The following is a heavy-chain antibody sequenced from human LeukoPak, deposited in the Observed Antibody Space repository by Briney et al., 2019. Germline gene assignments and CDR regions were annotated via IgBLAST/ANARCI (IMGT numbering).Heavy chain of an antibody. J-gene: IGHJ4*02. Sequence: ASVKVSCKTSGFTYSAYGTAGVRQPPEHGLEWRGWISNYNGNTNYAQKFQGRITVTTDTSTGTASMELRSLKSDDTAVYYCTRGVAVATAYYFDNWGRGTLVTVAS. CDR1: GFTYSAYG. CDR3: TRGVAVATAYYFDN. D-gene: IGHD4-23*01. CDR2: ISNYNGNT. V-gene: IGHV1-18*04.